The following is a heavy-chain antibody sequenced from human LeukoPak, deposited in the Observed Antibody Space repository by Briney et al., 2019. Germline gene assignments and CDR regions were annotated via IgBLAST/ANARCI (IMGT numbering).Heavy chain of an antibody. D-gene: IGHD2-2*01. CDR1: GFTFSSYA. CDR2: ISYDGSNK. CDR3: ARDWGSIVVVPAAPENYFDY. V-gene: IGHV3-30*04. J-gene: IGHJ4*02. Sequence: PGGSLRLSCAASGFTFSSYAMHWVRQAPGKGLEWVAVISYDGSNKYYADSVKGRFTISSDNSKNTLYLQMNSLRAEDTAAYYCARDWGSIVVVPAAPENYFDYWGQGTLVTVSS.